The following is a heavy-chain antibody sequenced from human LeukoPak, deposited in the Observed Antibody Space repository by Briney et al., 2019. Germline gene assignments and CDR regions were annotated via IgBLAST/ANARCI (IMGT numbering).Heavy chain of an antibody. Sequence: GGSLRLSCSISGFTFGKSAMTWVRQAPGKGLEWVSTISGRGDETFYSDSVKGRFTISRDNSKNTLYLQMNSLRAEDTAVYYCASRTGGLDYWGQGTLVTVSS. D-gene: IGHD7-27*01. CDR2: ISGRGDET. CDR1: GFTFGKSA. J-gene: IGHJ4*02. V-gene: IGHV3-23*01. CDR3: ASRTGGLDY.